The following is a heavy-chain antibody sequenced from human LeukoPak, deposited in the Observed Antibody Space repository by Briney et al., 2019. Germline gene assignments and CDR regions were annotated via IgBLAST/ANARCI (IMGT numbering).Heavy chain of an antibody. CDR3: ARDPARHYDSSGLPGY. J-gene: IGHJ4*02. D-gene: IGHD3-22*01. V-gene: IGHV1-18*01. CDR1: GYTFTSYG. Sequence: GASVKVSCKASGYTFTSYGISWVRQAPGQGLEWMGWISAYNGNTNYAQKLQGRLTMTTDTSTSTAYMELRSLRSDDTAVYYCARDPARHYDSSGLPGYWGQGTLVTVSS. CDR2: ISAYNGNT.